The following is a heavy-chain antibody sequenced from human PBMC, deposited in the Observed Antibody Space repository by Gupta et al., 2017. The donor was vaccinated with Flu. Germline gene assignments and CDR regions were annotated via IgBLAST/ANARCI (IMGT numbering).Heavy chain of an antibody. J-gene: IGHJ5*02. CDR1: GGSINDRYCQ. D-gene: IGHD5-12*01. V-gene: IGHV4-39*01. Sequence: QLQLQESGPGQVNPSDTLSLTCTVSGGSINDRYCQWCWVRQPPGKGLEWIGAIIYSGTTSYNPSFKSRVTISVDTANNQFSLKVTSVTAADTAVYYCARLATGFPNWFDPWGQGTLVTVSS. CDR3: ARLATGFPNWFDP. CDR2: IIYSGTT.